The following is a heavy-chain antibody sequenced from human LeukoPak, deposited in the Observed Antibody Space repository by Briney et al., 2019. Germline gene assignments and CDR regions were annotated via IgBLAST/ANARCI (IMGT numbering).Heavy chain of an antibody. Sequence: PGGSLRLSCAASGFTFDDYAMHWVRQAPGKGLEWVSGISWNSGSIGYADSVKGRFTIFRDNARDSLDLQMNSLRAEDTAVYYCARVFNLVGFDYWGQGILVTVSS. J-gene: IGHJ4*02. CDR1: GFTFDDYA. D-gene: IGHD2-8*02. CDR3: ARVFNLVGFDY. V-gene: IGHV3-9*01. CDR2: ISWNSGSI.